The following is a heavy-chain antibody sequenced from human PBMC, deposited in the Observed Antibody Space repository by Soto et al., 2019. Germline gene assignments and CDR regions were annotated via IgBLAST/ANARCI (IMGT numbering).Heavy chain of an antibody. CDR2: ISTYSGDT. D-gene: IGHD5-12*01. CDR3: ARHHGPTTSDNWYGP. Sequence: ASVKVSCKASGYTFFTYDISWVRQAPGQGLEWMGWISTYSGDTKYAQKFRGRVTMTTDTSTTTAYLELRSLRSDDTAVYYCARHHGPTTSDNWYGPCRQRTLFTVSS. V-gene: IGHV1-18*01. CDR1: GYTFFTYD. J-gene: IGHJ5*02.